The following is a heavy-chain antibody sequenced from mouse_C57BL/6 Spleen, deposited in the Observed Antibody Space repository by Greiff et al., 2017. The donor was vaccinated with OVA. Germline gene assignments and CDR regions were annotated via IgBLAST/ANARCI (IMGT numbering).Heavy chain of an antibody. V-gene: IGHV5-4*01. J-gene: IGHJ2*01. CDR2: ISDGGSYT. D-gene: IGHD4-1*01. CDR1: GFTFSSYA. Sequence: EVKVVESGGGLVKPGGSLKLSCAASGFTFSSYAMSWVRQTPEKRLEWVATISDGGSYTYYPDNVKGRFTISRDNAKNNLYLQMSHLKSEDTAMYYCARDGEWDVPFDYWGQGTTLTVSS. CDR3: ARDGEWDVPFDY.